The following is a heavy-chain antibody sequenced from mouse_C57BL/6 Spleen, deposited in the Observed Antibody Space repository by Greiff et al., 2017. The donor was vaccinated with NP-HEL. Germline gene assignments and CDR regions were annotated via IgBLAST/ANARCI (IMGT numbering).Heavy chain of an antibody. J-gene: IGHJ2*01. CDR3: ARDWFFDY. CDR2: ISSGSRTI. CDR1: GFTFSDYG. V-gene: IGHV5-17*01. D-gene: IGHD2-2*01. Sequence: EVNLVESGGGLVKPGGSLKLSCAASGFTFSDYGMHWVRQAPETGLEWVAYISSGSRTIYYADTVKGRFTISRDNAKNTLFLQMTSLRSEDTAMYYCARDWFFDYWGQGTTLTVSS.